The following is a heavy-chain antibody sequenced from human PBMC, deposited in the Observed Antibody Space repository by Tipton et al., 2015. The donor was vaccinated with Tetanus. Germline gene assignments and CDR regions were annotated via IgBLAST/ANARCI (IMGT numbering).Heavy chain of an antibody. CDR2: INPNSGGT. D-gene: IGHD3-22*01. V-gene: IGHV1-2*02. CDR3: ARENYYDSSGYRQNNWFDP. J-gene: IGHJ5*02. CDR1: GYTFTGYY. Sequence: QLVQSGAEVKKPGASVKVSCKASGYTFTGYYMHWVRQAPGQGLEWMGWINPNSGGTNYAQKFQGRVTMIRDTSISTAYMELSRLRSDDTAVYYCARENYYDSSGYRQNNWFDPWGQGTLVTVSS.